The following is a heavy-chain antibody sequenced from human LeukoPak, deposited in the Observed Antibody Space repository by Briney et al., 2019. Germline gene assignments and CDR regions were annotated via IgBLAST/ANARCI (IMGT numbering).Heavy chain of an antibody. D-gene: IGHD6-19*01. CDR1: GGTFSSYA. CDR2: IIPIFGTA. CDR3: ARDREQQWLGFDY. V-gene: IGHV1-69*06. J-gene: IGHJ4*02. Sequence: ASVKVSFKASGGTFSSYAISWVRQAPGQGLEWMGGIIPIFGTANYAQKFQGRVTITADKSTSTAYMELSSLRSEDTAVYYCARDREQQWLGFDYWGQGTLVTVSS.